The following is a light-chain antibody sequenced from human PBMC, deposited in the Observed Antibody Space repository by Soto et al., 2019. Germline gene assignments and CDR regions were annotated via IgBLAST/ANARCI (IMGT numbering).Light chain of an antibody. CDR3: SSYTSSTTLYV. J-gene: IGLJ1*01. Sequence: ALTQPASVPGSPGQSITISCTGTSSDVGGYNYVSWYQQHPGKAPKLMIYDVSNRPSGVSNRFSGSKSGNTASLTISGLQAEDEADYYCSSYTSSTTLYVFGTGTKVTVL. CDR2: DVS. CDR1: SSDVGGYNY. V-gene: IGLV2-14*01.